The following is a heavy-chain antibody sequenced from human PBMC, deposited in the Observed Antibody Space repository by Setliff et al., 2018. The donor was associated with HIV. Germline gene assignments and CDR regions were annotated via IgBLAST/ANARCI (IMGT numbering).Heavy chain of an antibody. CDR3: ANFLPDTAAAGPRFDY. J-gene: IGHJ4*02. V-gene: IGHV4-31*03. Sequence: SETLSLTCTVSGGSISSGGYYWSWIRQHPGKGLEWIGYIYYSGSTYYNPSLKSRVTISVDTSKNQFSLKLSSVTAADTAVYYCANFLPDTAAAGPRFDYWGQGTLVTVSS. CDR2: IYYSGST. CDR1: GGSISSGGYY. D-gene: IGHD6-13*01.